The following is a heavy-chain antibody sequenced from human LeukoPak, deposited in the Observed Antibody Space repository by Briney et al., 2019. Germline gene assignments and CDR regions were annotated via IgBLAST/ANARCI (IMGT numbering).Heavy chain of an antibody. CDR1: GYTFTGYF. Sequence: ASVKVSCKASGYTFTGYFIHWVRQAPGQGLEWMGWINPKSGGTNYAQKFQDRVTLTKDTSISTAYLELSRLRSDDTAIYYCARGACSGSNCYNFDFWGQGTLVTVSS. D-gene: IGHD2-15*01. V-gene: IGHV1-2*02. CDR3: ARGACSGSNCYNFDF. J-gene: IGHJ4*02. CDR2: INPKSGGT.